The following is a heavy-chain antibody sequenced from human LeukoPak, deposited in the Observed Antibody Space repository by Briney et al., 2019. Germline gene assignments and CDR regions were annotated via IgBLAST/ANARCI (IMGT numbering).Heavy chain of an antibody. CDR3: ATYRQVLLPFES. D-gene: IGHD2-8*02. Sequence: GGSLRLSCAASGFTLSSYGMSWVRQAPGKGLEWVSSISSSSSYIYYADSVRGRFTISRDNSKSTLSLQMNSLRAEDTAIYYCATYRQVLLPFESWGQGTLVTVSS. CDR1: GFTLSSYG. J-gene: IGHJ4*02. CDR2: ISSSSSYI. V-gene: IGHV3-21*04.